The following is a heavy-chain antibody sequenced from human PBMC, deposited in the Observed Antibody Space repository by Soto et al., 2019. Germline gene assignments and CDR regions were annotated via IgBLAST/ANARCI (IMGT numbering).Heavy chain of an antibody. Sequence: SETLSLTCAVYGGSFSGYYWSWIRQPPGKGLEWIGEINHSGSTNYNPSLKSRVTISVDTSKNQFSLKLSSVTAADTAVYYCARGRLTIFGVVIKRAPSSHWFDPWGQGTLVTVSS. CDR1: GGSFSGYY. CDR2: INHSGST. J-gene: IGHJ5*02. D-gene: IGHD3-3*01. CDR3: ARGRLTIFGVVIKRAPSSHWFDP. V-gene: IGHV4-34*01.